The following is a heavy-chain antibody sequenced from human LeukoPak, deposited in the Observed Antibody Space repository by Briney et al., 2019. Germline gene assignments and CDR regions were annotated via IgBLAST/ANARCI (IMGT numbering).Heavy chain of an antibody. D-gene: IGHD1-26*01. CDR1: SGTISSPISY. V-gene: IGHV4-39*01. Sequence: PSETLSLTCTVSSGTISSPISYWRWIRQPPERGLEWIATVLHSGATFYSPSLEGRLTISIDTSTNQFSLKMTSMTAADTAVYYCARRIVGVIDAFDYWGQGALVTVSS. CDR3: ARRIVGVIDAFDY. J-gene: IGHJ4*02. CDR2: VLHSGAT.